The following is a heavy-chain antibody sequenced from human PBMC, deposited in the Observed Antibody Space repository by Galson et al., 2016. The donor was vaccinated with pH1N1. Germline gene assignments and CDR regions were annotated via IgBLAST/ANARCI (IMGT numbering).Heavy chain of an antibody. Sequence: SVKVSCKASGGAFSKYGISWVRQAPGQGLEWLGGIIRMFGTPNYAQEFQGRVTITADESTRTAYMELNSLKIEDTAVYYCVRGTVRITLFGMVTTDFDYWGPGTLVAVSS. CDR3: VRGTVRITLFGMVTTDFDY. CDR1: GGAFSKYG. J-gene: IGHJ4*02. CDR2: IIRMFGTP. V-gene: IGHV1-69*13. D-gene: IGHD3-3*01.